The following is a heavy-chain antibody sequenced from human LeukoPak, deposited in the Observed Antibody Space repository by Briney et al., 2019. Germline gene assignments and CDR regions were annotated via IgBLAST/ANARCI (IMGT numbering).Heavy chain of an antibody. CDR3: AKSRSGWYLFDY. CDR2: ITGSAGST. Sequence: PGGSLRLSCAASGFTFSSYAMSWVRQAPGQGLEWVSIITGSAGSTYYADSVKGRFTISRDNSKNTLYLQMDSLGAEDTAVYYCAKSRSGWYLFDYWGQGNLVTVSS. D-gene: IGHD6-19*01. J-gene: IGHJ4*02. V-gene: IGHV3-23*01. CDR1: GFTFSSYA.